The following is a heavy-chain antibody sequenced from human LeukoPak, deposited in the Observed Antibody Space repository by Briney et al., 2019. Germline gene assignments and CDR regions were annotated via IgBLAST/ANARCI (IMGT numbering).Heavy chain of an antibody. CDR3: ARGAAGDDY. J-gene: IGHJ4*02. V-gene: IGHV4-59*12. D-gene: IGHD6-13*01. CDR1: GGSISSYY. Sequence: SQTLSLTCTVSGGSISSYYWSWIRQPPGKGLEWIGYIYYSGSTNYNPSLKSRVTISVDTSKNQFSLKLSSVTAADTAVYYCARGAAGDDYWGQGTLVTVSS. CDR2: IYYSGST.